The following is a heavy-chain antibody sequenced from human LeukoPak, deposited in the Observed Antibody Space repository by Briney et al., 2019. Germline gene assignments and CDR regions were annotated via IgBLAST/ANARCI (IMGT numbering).Heavy chain of an antibody. CDR2: IYHSGST. CDR3: ARPGFGGAFDI. Sequence: SSGTLSLTCAVSGGSISSGNWWSWVRQPPGKGLEWIGEIYHSGSTNYNPSLKSRVTISVERSKNHFSLKLSSVTAADTAVYYCARPGFGGAFDIWGQGTMVTV. J-gene: IGHJ3*02. CDR1: GGSISSGNW. D-gene: IGHD3-16*01. V-gene: IGHV4-4*02.